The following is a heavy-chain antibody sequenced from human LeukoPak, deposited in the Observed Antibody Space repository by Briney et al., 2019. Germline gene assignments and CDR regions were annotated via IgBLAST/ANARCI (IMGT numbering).Heavy chain of an antibody. V-gene: IGHV4-34*01. J-gene: IGHJ6*02. CDR3: AGQWELRYYGMDV. Sequence: SETLSLTCAVYGGSFSSYYWSWIRQPPGKGLEWIGEINHSGSTNYNPSLKSRVTISVDTSKNQFSLKLSSVTAADTAVYYCAGQWELRYYGMDVWGQGTTVTVSS. D-gene: IGHD1-26*01. CDR1: GGSFSSYY. CDR2: INHSGST.